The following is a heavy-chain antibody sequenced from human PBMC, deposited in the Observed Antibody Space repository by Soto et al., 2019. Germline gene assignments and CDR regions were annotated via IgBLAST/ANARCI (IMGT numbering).Heavy chain of an antibody. CDR2: VSSTGTTI. J-gene: IGHJ4*02. CDR1: VFTFSNYG. Sequence: EVQLVESGGGLVQPGGSLRLSCAASVFTFSNYGMHWVRQAPGKGLEWISYVSSTGTTIYQAGSVRGRFTISRDNAKNSLYLHMKSLRAEDTGVYYCARGGAGSSGSYYGSGALDYWGQGTLVTVSS. D-gene: IGHD3-10*01. CDR3: ARGGAGSSGSYYGSGALDY. V-gene: IGHV3-48*01.